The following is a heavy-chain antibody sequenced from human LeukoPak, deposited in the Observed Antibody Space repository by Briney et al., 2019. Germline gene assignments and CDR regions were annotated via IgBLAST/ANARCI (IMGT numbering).Heavy chain of an antibody. Sequence: GGSLRLSCAASGFTFSMYSMNWVRQAPGKGLEWVSYISSSSTIYYADSVKGRFTISRDNAKSSLYLQMNSLGDEDMAVYYCAREAPYYYDSSGYFAFDYWGQGTLVTVSS. CDR3: AREAPYYYDSSGYFAFDY. CDR2: ISSSSTI. V-gene: IGHV3-48*02. J-gene: IGHJ4*02. D-gene: IGHD3-22*01. CDR1: GFTFSMYS.